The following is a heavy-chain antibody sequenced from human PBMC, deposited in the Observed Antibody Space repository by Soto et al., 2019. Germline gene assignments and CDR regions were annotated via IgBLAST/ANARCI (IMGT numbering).Heavy chain of an antibody. J-gene: IGHJ4*02. CDR1: GGSISSGGYY. D-gene: IGHD2-2*01. CDR2: IYYSGST. Sequence: SETLSLTCTVSGGSISSGGYYWSWIRQHPGKGLEWIGYIYYSGSTYYNPSLKSRVTTSVDTSKNQFSLKLSSVTAADTAVYYCARRGTVVPAAIQPYFDYWGQGTLVTVSS. CDR3: ARRGTVVPAAIQPYFDY. V-gene: IGHV4-31*03.